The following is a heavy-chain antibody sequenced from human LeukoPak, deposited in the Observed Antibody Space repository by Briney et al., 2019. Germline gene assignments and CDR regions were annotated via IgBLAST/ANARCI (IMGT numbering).Heavy chain of an antibody. V-gene: IGHV1-2*02. CDR1: GHTFTGYY. J-gene: IGHJ3*02. CDR2: INPNSGGT. D-gene: IGHD6-13*01. CDR3: ARDLAAEYDAFDI. Sequence: GASVKVSCKASGHTFTGYYMHWVRQAPGQGLEWMGWINPNSGGTNYAQKFQGRVTMTRDTSISTAYMELSRLRSDDTAVYYCARDLAAEYDAFDIWGQGTMVTVSS.